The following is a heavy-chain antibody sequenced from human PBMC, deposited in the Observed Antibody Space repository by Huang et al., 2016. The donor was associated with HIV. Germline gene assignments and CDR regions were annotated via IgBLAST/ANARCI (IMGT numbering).Heavy chain of an antibody. CDR1: GGSFSGPS. V-gene: IGHV4-34*02. Sequence: QVQLQQWGAELLKPSETLSLTCAVSGGSFSGPSWTWIRQPPGRGLEGIGVISDSGSTTYNPSLKSRVTISGDTSQSQFSLKLNSVTAADTAIYYCARMFKYDSGGYWGNDAFDIWGQGTMVTVSS. CDR2: ISDSGST. J-gene: IGHJ3*02. CDR3: ARMFKYDSGGYWGNDAFDI. D-gene: IGHD3-22*01.